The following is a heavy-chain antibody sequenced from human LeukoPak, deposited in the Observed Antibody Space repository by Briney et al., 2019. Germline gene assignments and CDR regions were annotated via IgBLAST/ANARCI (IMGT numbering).Heavy chain of an antibody. CDR1: GEAFSGHY. Sequence: SETLSLTCAVYGEAFSGHYWSWIRQPPGKGLEWIGGINHSGSTNYNPSLKSRVALSIDASKSQFSLNLTSVTAADTAVYYCARGRVSSSTWYSTYYYYFYMDVWGKGTTVTVSS. J-gene: IGHJ6*03. CDR3: ARGRVSSSTWYSTYYYYFYMDV. V-gene: IGHV4-34*01. CDR2: INHSGST. D-gene: IGHD1-1*01.